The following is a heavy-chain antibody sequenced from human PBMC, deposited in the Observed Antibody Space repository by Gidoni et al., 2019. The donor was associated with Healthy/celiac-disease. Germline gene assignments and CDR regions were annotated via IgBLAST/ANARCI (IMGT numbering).Heavy chain of an antibody. Sequence: EVQLVDSGGGLVQPGRSLGPSCPASGFLVCHFSVVWFRQDPGKGLEWVGFNRSKAYGGTTEYAASVKGRFTISRDDSKSIAYLQMNSLKTEDTAVYYCTRVFGSSSWHYYYYYGMDVWGQGTTVTVSS. CDR1: GFLVCHFS. CDR2: NRSKAYGGTT. V-gene: IGHV3-49*03. CDR3: TRVFGSSSWHYYYYYGMDV. D-gene: IGHD6-13*01. J-gene: IGHJ6*02.